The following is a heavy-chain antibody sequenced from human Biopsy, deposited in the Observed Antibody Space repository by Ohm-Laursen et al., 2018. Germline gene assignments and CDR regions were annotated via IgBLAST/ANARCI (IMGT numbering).Heavy chain of an antibody. CDR2: IYDRGSTA. CDR1: GDSVSSGSFY. J-gene: IGHJ5*02. V-gene: IGHV4-61*01. Sequence: GTLSLTCTVSGDSVSSGSFYWTWIRQPPGQGLEYIGYIYDRGSTANYNPPLESRVTMSVDMPKNQFSLNLNSVTAADTAVYYCARHPTGFWFDPWGQGTLVIVSS. CDR3: ARHPTGFWFDP.